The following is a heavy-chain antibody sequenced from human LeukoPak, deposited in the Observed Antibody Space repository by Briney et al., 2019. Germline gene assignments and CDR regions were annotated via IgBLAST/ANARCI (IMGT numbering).Heavy chain of an antibody. Sequence: PGRSLKLSCAASGFTFSSYGMHWVRQAPGKGLEWVAVISYDGSNKYYADSVKGRFTISRDNSKNTLYLQMNSLRAEDTAVYYYAKKRALGEVEYSSSYFDYWGQGTLVTVSS. CDR3: AKKRALGEVEYSSSYFDY. V-gene: IGHV3-30*18. J-gene: IGHJ4*02. D-gene: IGHD6-6*01. CDR1: GFTFSSYG. CDR2: ISYDGSNK.